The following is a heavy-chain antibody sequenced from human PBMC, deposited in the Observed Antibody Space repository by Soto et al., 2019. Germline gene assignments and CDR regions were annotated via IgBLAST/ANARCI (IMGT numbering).Heavy chain of an antibody. J-gene: IGHJ4*02. V-gene: IGHV3-23*01. D-gene: IGHD2-8*02. Sequence: GGSLRLSCAASGFTFSSYAMSWVRQAPGKGLEWVSAISGSGGSTYYADSVKGRFTISRDNSKNTLYLQMNSLRAEDTAVYYCAIEGGPLVVTGPFDYWGQGSLVTVSS. CDR3: AIEGGPLVVTGPFDY. CDR1: GFTFSSYA. CDR2: ISGSGGST.